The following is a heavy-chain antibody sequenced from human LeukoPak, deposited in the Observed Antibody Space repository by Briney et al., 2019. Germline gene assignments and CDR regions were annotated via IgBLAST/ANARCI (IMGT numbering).Heavy chain of an antibody. J-gene: IGHJ6*03. CDR2: ISGSGGST. Sequence: GGSLRLSYAASGFTFSNYAMSWVRQAPGKGLEWVSAISGSGGSTYYADSVKGRFTITRDKSKNTLYLQMNSLRAEDTAVYYCGHGDSFYYYYYMDVWGKGTTVTVSS. D-gene: IGHD4-17*01. CDR3: GHGDSFYYYYYMDV. V-gene: IGHV3-23*01. CDR1: GFTFSNYA.